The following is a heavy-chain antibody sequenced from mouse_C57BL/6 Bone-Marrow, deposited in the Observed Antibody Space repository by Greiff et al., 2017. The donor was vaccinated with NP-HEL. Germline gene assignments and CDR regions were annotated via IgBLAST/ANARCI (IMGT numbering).Heavy chain of an antibody. CDR1: GYSFTDYH. Sequence: LVESGPELVKPGASVKISCKASGYSFTDYHMNWVKQSNGKSLEWIGVINPNYGTTSYNQKFKGKATLTVDQSSSTAYMQLNSLTSEDSAVYYCAKGELGPYAMDYWGQGTSVTVSS. V-gene: IGHV1-39*01. J-gene: IGHJ4*01. D-gene: IGHD4-1*01. CDR3: AKGELGPYAMDY. CDR2: INPNYGTT.